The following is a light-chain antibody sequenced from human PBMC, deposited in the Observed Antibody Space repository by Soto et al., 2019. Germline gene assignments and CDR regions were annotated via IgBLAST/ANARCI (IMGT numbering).Light chain of an antibody. CDR2: GNS. Sequence: QSVLTQPPSVSGAPGQRVTISCTGSSSNIGTGYDVHWYQQLPGTAPKLLIYGNSNRPSGVPDRFSGSKSGTSGSLAITGLQAEDEADYYCQSFDTSLSHVVFGGGTKLTVL. V-gene: IGLV1-40*01. J-gene: IGLJ2*01. CDR3: QSFDTSLSHVV. CDR1: SSNIGTGYD.